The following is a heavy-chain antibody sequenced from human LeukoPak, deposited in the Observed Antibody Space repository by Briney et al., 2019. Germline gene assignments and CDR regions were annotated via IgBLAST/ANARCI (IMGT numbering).Heavy chain of an antibody. Sequence: ASVKVSCKASGYTFTSYGISWVRQAPGQGLEWMGWISAYNGNTNYAQKLQGRVTMTTDTSTSTAYMELRSLRSDDTAVYYCARDIDVWKVSSGSPTAGDFDYWGQGTLVTVSS. CDR1: GYTFTSYG. D-gene: IGHD3-10*01. J-gene: IGHJ4*02. CDR3: ARDIDVWKVSSGSPTAGDFDY. CDR2: ISAYNGNT. V-gene: IGHV1-18*01.